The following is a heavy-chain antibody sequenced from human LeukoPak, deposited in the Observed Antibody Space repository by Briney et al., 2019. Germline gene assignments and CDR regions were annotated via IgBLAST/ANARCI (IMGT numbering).Heavy chain of an antibody. CDR1: GFTVSSNY. D-gene: IGHD5-24*01. V-gene: IGHV3-66*01. CDR2: IYSGGSA. Sequence: GGSLRLSCAASGFTVSSNYMIWVRQAPGKGLEWVSVIYSGGSAYYADSVKGRFTISRDNSKNTLYLQMNSLRAEDTAVYYCARVGMATNWGAFDYWGQGTLVTVSS. CDR3: ARVGMATNWGAFDY. J-gene: IGHJ4*02.